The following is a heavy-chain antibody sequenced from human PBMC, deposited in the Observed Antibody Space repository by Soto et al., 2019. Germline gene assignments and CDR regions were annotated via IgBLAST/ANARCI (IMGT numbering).Heavy chain of an antibody. Sequence: GGSLRLSCAASGFTVNSNYMSWVRQAPGKGLEWVSVIYSDGSTYYADSVKGRFIISRDNSNNTLYFQMNSLRAEDTAVYYCAILTMYDILPGFTPCGGKGPLVTVS. CDR2: IYSDGST. V-gene: IGHV3-66*01. J-gene: IGHJ4*02. D-gene: IGHD3-9*01. CDR1: GFTVNSNY. CDR3: AILTMYDILPGFTPC.